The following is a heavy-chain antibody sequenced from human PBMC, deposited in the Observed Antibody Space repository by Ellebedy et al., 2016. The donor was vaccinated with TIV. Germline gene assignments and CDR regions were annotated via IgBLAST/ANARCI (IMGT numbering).Heavy chain of an antibody. Sequence: GGSLRLXCAASGFTFSGYGMSWVRQAPGKGLEWVSGISCSGGSTYYADSVKGRFTISRDNSKNTLYLQMNSLRAEDTAVYYCAKDGAVRGVHDAFDIWGQGTMVTVSS. CDR1: GFTFSGYG. D-gene: IGHD3-10*01. J-gene: IGHJ3*02. CDR3: AKDGAVRGVHDAFDI. CDR2: ISCSGGST. V-gene: IGHV3-23*01.